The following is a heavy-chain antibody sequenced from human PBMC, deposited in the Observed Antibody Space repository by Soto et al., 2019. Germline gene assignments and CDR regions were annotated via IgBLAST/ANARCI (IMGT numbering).Heavy chain of an antibody. Sequence: QVQLVQSGAEVKKPGSSVKVSCKASGGTFSSYAISWVRQAPGQGLEWMGGIIPIFGSANYAQKFQGRVTITADESTSTAYMELSSLRSEDTAVYYCARDRGSGSYQGWGFDYWGQGTLVTVSS. CDR1: GGTFSSYA. CDR2: IIPIFGSA. V-gene: IGHV1-69*01. J-gene: IGHJ4*02. CDR3: ARDRGSGSYQGWGFDY. D-gene: IGHD3-10*01.